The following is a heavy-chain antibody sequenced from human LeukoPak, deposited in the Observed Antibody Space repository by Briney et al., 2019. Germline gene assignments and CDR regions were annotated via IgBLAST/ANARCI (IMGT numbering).Heavy chain of an antibody. CDR3: ASPEGYSYGSFDC. CDR2: IIPILGIA. D-gene: IGHD5-18*01. CDR1: GGTFSSYT. J-gene: IGHJ4*02. V-gene: IGHV1-69*02. Sequence: GASVKVSCKASGGTFSSYTISWVRQAPGQGLEWMGRIIPILGIANYAQKFQGRVTITADKSTSTAYMELSSLRSEDTAVYYCASPEGYSYGSFDCWGQGTLATVSS.